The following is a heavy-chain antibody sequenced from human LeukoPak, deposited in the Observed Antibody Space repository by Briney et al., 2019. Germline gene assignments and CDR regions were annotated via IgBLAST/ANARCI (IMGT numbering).Heavy chain of an antibody. CDR3: ARATADYYYMDV. CDR1: GVSISSSNSY. Sequence: SETLSLTCTVSGVSISSSNSYWGWIRQPPGKGLEWIGSIYYSGNTYYNASLKSRVTISVDTSKNQFSLKLSSVTAADTAVYYCARATADYYYMDVWGKGTTVTVSS. CDR2: IYYSGNT. J-gene: IGHJ6*03. V-gene: IGHV4-39*07.